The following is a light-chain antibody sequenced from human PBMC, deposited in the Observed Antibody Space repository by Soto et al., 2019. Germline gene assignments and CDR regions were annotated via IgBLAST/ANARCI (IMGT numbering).Light chain of an antibody. V-gene: IGLV2-8*01. CDR2: EVT. Sequence: HSALTKPPSSSGSPGQSVTISCTGTISDVGAYNYVSWYQQHPDKAPKLMIYEVTKRPSGVPDRFSGSKSGNTASLTVSGLQAEDEGDYYCSSYAGTNNLYLFGTGTKVTVL. J-gene: IGLJ1*01. CDR1: ISDVGAYNY. CDR3: SSYAGTNNLYL.